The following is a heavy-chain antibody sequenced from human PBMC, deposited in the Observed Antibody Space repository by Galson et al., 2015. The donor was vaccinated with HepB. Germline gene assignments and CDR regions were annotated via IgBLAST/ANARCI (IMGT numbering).Heavy chain of an antibody. CDR1: GGTFSSYA. V-gene: IGHV1-69*04. D-gene: IGHD3-22*01. CDR2: IIPILGIA. J-gene: IGHJ3*02. CDR3: ARDDSSGYYYGFHAFDI. Sequence: SVKVSCKASGGTFSSYAISWVRQAPGQGLEWMGRIIPILGIANYAQKFQGRVTITADKSTSTAYMELSSLRSEDTAVYYCARDDSSGYYYGFHAFDIWGQGTMVTVSS.